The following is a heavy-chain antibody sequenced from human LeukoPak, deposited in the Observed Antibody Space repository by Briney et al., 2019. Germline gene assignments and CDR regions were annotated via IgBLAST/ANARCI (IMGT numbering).Heavy chain of an antibody. CDR2: INHSGST. J-gene: IGHJ4*02. CDR1: GGSFSGYY. Sequence: PSETLSLTCAVYGGSFSGYYWSWIRQPPGKGLEWIGEINHSGSTNYNPSLKSRVTISVDTSKNQFSLKLSSVTAADTAVYYCARAYSYIPYFDYWGQGTLVTVSS. D-gene: IGHD3-16*02. V-gene: IGHV4-34*01. CDR3: ARAYSYIPYFDY.